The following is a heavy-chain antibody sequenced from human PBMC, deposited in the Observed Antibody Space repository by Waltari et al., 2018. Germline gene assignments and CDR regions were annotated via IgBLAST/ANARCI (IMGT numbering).Heavy chain of an antibody. CDR1: GFTFDDYA. CDR2: IRWNSGSI. Sequence: EVQLVESGGGLVQPGRSLRLSCAASGFTFDDYAMHWVRQAPGKGLEWVSGIRWNSGSIGYADSVKGRFTISRDNAKNSLYLQMNSLRAEDTALYYCAKEGQSGSYFLYNWFDPWGQGTLVTVSS. J-gene: IGHJ5*02. V-gene: IGHV3-9*01. CDR3: AKEGQSGSYFLYNWFDP. D-gene: IGHD1-26*01.